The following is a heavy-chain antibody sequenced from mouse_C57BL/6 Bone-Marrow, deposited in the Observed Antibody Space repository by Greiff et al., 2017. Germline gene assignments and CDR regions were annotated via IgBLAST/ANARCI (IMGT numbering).Heavy chain of an antibody. Sequence: EVQGVESGGGLVKPGGSLKLSCAASGFTFSDYGMHWVRQAPEKGLEWVAYISSGSSTIYYADTVKGRFTISRDNAKNTLFLQMTSLRSEDTAMYYCAREGNYSLWYFDVWGTGTTVTVSS. CDR2: ISSGSSTI. D-gene: IGHD2-1*01. CDR1: GFTFSDYG. V-gene: IGHV5-17*01. J-gene: IGHJ1*03. CDR3: AREGNYSLWYFDV.